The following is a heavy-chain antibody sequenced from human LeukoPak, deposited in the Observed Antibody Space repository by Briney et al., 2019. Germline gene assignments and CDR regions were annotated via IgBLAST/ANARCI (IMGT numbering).Heavy chain of an antibody. D-gene: IGHD1-26*01. CDR2: FSGIDTST. Sequence: GGSLRLSCAASGFTFSNLAMSWVRQAPGKGLEWVSTFSGIDTSTYYADSVKGRFTISRDNSKNTLYLQMNGLRAADTAVYYCVKDLGRYRNNCFDYWGQGTLVTVSS. CDR1: GFTFSNLA. J-gene: IGHJ4*02. V-gene: IGHV3-23*01. CDR3: VKDLGRYRNNCFDY.